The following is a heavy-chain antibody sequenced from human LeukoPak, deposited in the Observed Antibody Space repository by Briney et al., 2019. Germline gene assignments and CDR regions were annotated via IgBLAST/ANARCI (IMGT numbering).Heavy chain of an antibody. V-gene: IGHV3-23*01. Sequence: GGSLRLSCAASGFTFSSSAMSWVRQAPGKGLEWVSSISGSGGSPYYADSVKGRFTISRDNSKNTLYLQMNSLRAEDTAVYYCAKVVLVGAIFGPGYWGQGTLVTVSS. D-gene: IGHD1-26*01. J-gene: IGHJ4*02. CDR3: AKVVLVGAIFGPGY. CDR1: GFTFSSSA. CDR2: ISGSGGSP.